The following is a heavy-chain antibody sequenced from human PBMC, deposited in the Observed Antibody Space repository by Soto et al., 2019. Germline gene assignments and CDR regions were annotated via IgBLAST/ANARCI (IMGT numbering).Heavy chain of an antibody. J-gene: IGHJ4*02. CDR2: ISSSSSYI. D-gene: IGHD6-19*01. CDR3: ARALPGIAVAGTNY. Sequence: EVQLVESGGGLVKPGGSLRLSCAASGFTFSSYSMNWVRQAPGKGLEWVSSISSSSSYIYYADSVKGRFNISRDNAKNSLYLQMNSLRAEDTAVYYCARALPGIAVAGTNYWGQGTLVTVSS. CDR1: GFTFSSYS. V-gene: IGHV3-21*01.